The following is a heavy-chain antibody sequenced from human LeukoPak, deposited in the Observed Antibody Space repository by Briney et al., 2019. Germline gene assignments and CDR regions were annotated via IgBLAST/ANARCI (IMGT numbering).Heavy chain of an antibody. CDR2: IKQGGNEI. V-gene: IGHV3-7*01. J-gene: IGHJ4*02. D-gene: IGHD6-25*01. Sequence: PGGSLRLSCAASGFTFSTYGMSWVRQAPGKGLEWVANIKQGGNEIHYVESVKGRFTISRDNAKNSLYLQMNSLRAEDTAIYYCARGSSAAAESYFDSCGQGTLVTVSS. CDR3: ARGSSAAAESYFDS. CDR1: GFTFSTYG.